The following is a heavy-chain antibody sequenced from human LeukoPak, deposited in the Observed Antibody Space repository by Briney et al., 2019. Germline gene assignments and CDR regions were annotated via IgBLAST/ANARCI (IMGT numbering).Heavy chain of an antibody. J-gene: IGHJ4*02. CDR2: IYYSGST. Sequence: SETLSLTCTVSGGSISSNTYYWGWIRQPPGKGLEWIGSIYYSGSTYYNPSLKSRVTISVDTSKNQFSLNLSSVTAADTAVYYCARDDHSSGWSFDNWGQGTLVTVSS. D-gene: IGHD6-19*01. CDR3: ARDDHSSGWSFDN. CDR1: GGSISSNTYY. V-gene: IGHV4-39*07.